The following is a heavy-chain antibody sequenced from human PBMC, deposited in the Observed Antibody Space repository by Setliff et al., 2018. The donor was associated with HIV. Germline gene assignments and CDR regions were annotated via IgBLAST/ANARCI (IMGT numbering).Heavy chain of an antibody. D-gene: IGHD3-3*01. Sequence: SVKVSCKASADTFSSYAVSWVRQAPGQGLEWMGGIIPIFGTANYAQKFQDRITITADRSTSTVHMELRSLRSEDTAVYYCARELKGVYDSWSSSDPPYYFDNWGQGTLVTVSS. V-gene: IGHV1-69*06. CDR1: ADTFSSYA. J-gene: IGHJ4*02. CDR3: ARELKGVYDSWSSSDPPYYFDN. CDR2: IIPIFGTA.